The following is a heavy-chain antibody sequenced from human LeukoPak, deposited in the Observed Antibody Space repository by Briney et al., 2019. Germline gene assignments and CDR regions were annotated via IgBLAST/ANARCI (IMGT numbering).Heavy chain of an antibody. CDR2: IYYSGST. J-gene: IGHJ4*02. Sequence: SETLSLTCTVSGGSISSYYWSWIRQPPGKGLEWIGYIYYSGSTNYNPSLKSRVTISVGTSKNQFSLKLSSVTAADTAVYYCASTDYYDSSGYYARFDYWGQGTLVTASS. V-gene: IGHV4-59*01. CDR1: GGSISSYY. CDR3: ASTDYYDSSGYYARFDY. D-gene: IGHD3-22*01.